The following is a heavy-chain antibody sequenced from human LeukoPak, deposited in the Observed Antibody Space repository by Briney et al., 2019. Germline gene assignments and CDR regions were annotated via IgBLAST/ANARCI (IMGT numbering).Heavy chain of an antibody. CDR3: ARQGIYYDSSGYYHYFDY. Sequence: GESLKISFKGSGYRFTSYWIGWVRQMPGKGLEWMGIIYPGDSDTRYSPSFQGQVTISADKSISTAYLQWSSLKASDTAMYYCARQGIYYDSSGYYHYFDYWGQGTLVTVSS. V-gene: IGHV5-51*01. J-gene: IGHJ4*02. D-gene: IGHD3-22*01. CDR2: IYPGDSDT. CDR1: GYRFTSYW.